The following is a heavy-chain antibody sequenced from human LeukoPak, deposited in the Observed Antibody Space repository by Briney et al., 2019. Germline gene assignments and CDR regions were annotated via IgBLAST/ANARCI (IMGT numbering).Heavy chain of an antibody. V-gene: IGHV1-2*02. D-gene: IGHD1-26*01. CDR1: GYTFTGYY. J-gene: IGHJ4*02. Sequence: GASVKVSCKASGYTFTGYYMHWVRQAPGQGLEWMGWINPNSGGANYVQKFQGRVTMTRDTSISTAYMELSRLRSDDTAVYYCARDGGIVGELDYWGQGTLVTVSS. CDR2: INPNSGGA. CDR3: ARDGGIVGELDY.